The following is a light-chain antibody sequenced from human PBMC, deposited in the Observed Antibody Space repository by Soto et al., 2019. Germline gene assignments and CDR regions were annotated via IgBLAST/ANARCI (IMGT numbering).Light chain of an antibody. V-gene: IGKV3-20*01. CDR1: QSVSSSY. CDR2: GAS. J-gene: IGKJ4*01. Sequence: DIVLTQSPGTLSLSPGERATLSCRASQSVSSSYLAWYQQKPGQAPRLPIYGASIRATGIPDRFSASGSGTDFTLTISRLEPEDFAVYYCQQYGSSPLTFGGGTKVEIK. CDR3: QQYGSSPLT.